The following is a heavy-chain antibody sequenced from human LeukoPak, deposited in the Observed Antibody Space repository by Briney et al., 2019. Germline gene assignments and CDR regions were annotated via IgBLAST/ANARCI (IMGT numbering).Heavy chain of an antibody. J-gene: IGHJ4*02. D-gene: IGHD5-18*01. CDR1: GFTVSSNY. V-gene: IGHV3-53*01. CDR2: IYSGGST. CDR3: ARGDTAMGGDY. Sequence: GGSLRLSCAASGFTVSSNYMSWVRQAPGKGLEWVSVIYSGGSTYYADSVKGLFTIYRDNTKNTLYLKMNSVRAEDTALYYCARGDTAMGGDYWGQGTLVTVSS.